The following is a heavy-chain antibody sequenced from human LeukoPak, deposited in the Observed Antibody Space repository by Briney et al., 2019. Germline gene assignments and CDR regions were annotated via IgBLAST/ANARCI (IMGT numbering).Heavy chain of an antibody. J-gene: IGHJ4*02. CDR3: TTEFKILYAFH. D-gene: IGHD2-8*01. Sequence: GGSLRLSCAASGFTFDDYAMHWVRQAPGKGLEWVGRIKSKTDGGTTDYAAPVKGRFTISRDDSKNTLYLQMNSLKTEDTAVYYCTTEFKILYAFHWGQGTLVTVSS. CDR1: GFTFDDYA. V-gene: IGHV3-15*01. CDR2: IKSKTDGGTT.